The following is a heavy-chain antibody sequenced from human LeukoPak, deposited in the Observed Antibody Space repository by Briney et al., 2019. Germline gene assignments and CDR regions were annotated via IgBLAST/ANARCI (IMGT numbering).Heavy chain of an antibody. J-gene: IGHJ4*02. CDR1: GASITSSNYY. CDR3: ARVLGSSSWYYFDY. D-gene: IGHD6-13*01. CDR2: IYYTGIT. Sequence: SETLSLTCTVSGASITSSNYYWLWLRQPPGKGLEWIGSIYYTGITYYNPSLKSRVTISVDKSKNQFSLKLSSVTAADTAVYYCARVLGSSSWYYFDYWGQGTLVTVSS. V-gene: IGHV4-39*07.